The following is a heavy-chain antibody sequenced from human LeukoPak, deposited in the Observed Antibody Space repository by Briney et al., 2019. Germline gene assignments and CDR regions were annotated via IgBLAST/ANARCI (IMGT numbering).Heavy chain of an antibody. CDR2: ISYSGST. CDR1: GGSFSGYY. CDR3: ARRYCRGTSCFHYFDY. V-gene: IGHV4-30-4*08. D-gene: IGHD2-2*01. Sequence: PSETLSLTCAVYGGSFSGYYWSWIRQPPGKGLEWIGYISYSGSTYYNPSLKSRVTISIDTSKNQFSLKLNSVTAADAAVYYCARRYCRGTSCFHYFDYWGQGTLVTVSS. J-gene: IGHJ4*02.